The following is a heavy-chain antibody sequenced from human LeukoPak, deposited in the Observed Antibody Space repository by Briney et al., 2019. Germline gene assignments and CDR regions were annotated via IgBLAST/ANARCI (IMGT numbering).Heavy chain of an antibody. Sequence: GASVKVSCKASGYTFTSYYMHWVRQAPGQGLGWMGIINPSGGSTSYAQKFQGRVTITTDESTSTAYMELSSLRSEDTAVYYCARVTEGDYDTSAYYYYYMDVWGKGTTVTVSS. D-gene: IGHD3-16*01. CDR2: INPSGGST. CDR1: GYTFTSYY. J-gene: IGHJ6*03. V-gene: IGHV1-46*01. CDR3: ARVTEGDYDTSAYYYYYMDV.